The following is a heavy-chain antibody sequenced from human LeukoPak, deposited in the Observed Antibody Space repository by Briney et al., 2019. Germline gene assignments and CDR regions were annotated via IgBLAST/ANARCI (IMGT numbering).Heavy chain of an antibody. CDR2: IYSSGRT. V-gene: IGHV4-4*07. J-gene: IGHJ2*01. CDR1: RGSISTYF. CDR3: ARGHTVTSRWYFDL. D-gene: IGHD4-17*01. Sequence: KPSETLSLTCTVSRGSISTYFWSWIRQPAGKGLEWIGHIYSSGRTNYNPSLKSRVTMSVDTSKNQFSLRLSSVTAADTAVYYCARGHTVTSRWYFDLWGRGTLVTVSS.